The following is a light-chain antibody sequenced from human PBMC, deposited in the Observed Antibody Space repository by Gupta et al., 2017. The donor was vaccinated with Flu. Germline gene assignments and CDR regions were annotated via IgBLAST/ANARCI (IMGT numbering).Light chain of an antibody. V-gene: IGKV1-5*03. CDR2: KAS. Sequence: GARVTISCRASQSISGWVAWYQLKPGKAPKLLIYKASSVHSGVPSRFSGSGSGAEYTLTIANLQPDDFATYYCKQYSSYPLTFGQGTRLE. J-gene: IGKJ5*01. CDR3: KQYSSYPLT. CDR1: QSISGW.